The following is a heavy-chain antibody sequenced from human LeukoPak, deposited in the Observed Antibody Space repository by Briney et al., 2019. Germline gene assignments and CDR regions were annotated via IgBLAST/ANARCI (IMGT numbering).Heavy chain of an antibody. V-gene: IGHV4-34*01. D-gene: IGHD2-2*01. CDR3: ARVEPPTDIVAVPAAIRSGRFDP. CDR2: INHSGST. CDR1: GGSFSGYY. Sequence: SETLSLTCAVYGGSFSGYYWSWIRQPPGKGLEWIGEINHSGSTNYNPSLKSRVTISVDPSKNQFSLKLSSVTAADTAVYYCARVEPPTDIVAVPAAIRSGRFDPWGQGTLVTVSS. J-gene: IGHJ5*02.